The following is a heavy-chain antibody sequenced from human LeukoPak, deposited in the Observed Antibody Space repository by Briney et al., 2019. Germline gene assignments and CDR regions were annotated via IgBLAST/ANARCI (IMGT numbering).Heavy chain of an antibody. CDR3: AGGSGSYRTPYYYMDV. CDR2: IYSGGST. Sequence: GGSLRLSGAAPGFTVSSNYMSWVRQAPGKGLEWVSVIYSGGSTYYADTVKGRFTSSRDNSKNTLDQQMNSLRAEDTAVYYCAGGSGSYRTPYYYMDVWGTGTTVTVSS. V-gene: IGHV3-53*01. CDR1: GFTVSSNY. J-gene: IGHJ6*03. D-gene: IGHD3-10*01.